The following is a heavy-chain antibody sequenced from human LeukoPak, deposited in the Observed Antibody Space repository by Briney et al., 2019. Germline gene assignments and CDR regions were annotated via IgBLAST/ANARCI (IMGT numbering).Heavy chain of an antibody. CDR3: ASIVKDCSGGSCYGFYYFDY. V-gene: IGHV4-59*01. J-gene: IGHJ4*02. D-gene: IGHD2-15*01. CDR1: GGSISSYY. CDR2: IYYSGST. Sequence: KPSETLSLTCTVSGGSISSYYWSWIRQPPGKGLEWIGYIYYSGSTNYNPSLKSRVTISVDTSKNQFSLKLSSVTAADTAVYYCASIVKDCSGGSCYGFYYFDYWDQGTLVTVSS.